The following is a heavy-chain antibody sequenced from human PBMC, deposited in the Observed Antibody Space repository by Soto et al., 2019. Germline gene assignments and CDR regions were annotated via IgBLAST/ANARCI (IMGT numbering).Heavy chain of an antibody. CDR1: GYTFTSYG. V-gene: IGHV1-18*01. CDR2: ISAYNGNT. J-gene: IGHJ6*02. Sequence: QVQLVQSGAEVKKPGASVKVSCKASGYTFTSYGISWVRQAPGQGLEWMGWISAYNGNTNYAQKLQGRVTMTTDTSTSTAYLELRSLRSDDTAVYYCAREPYGAGSYYCYYYYGMDVWGQGTTVTVAS. CDR3: AREPYGAGSYYCYYYYGMDV. D-gene: IGHD3-10*01.